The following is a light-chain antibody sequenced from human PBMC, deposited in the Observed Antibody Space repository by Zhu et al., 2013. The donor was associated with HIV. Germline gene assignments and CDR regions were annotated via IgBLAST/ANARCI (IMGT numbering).Light chain of an antibody. CDR2: GAS. CDR3: QQYGSSSLT. Sequence: DIVLTQSPVTLSLSPGERVTLSCRASQSVANSLAWYQQKPGQAPRLLIYGASTRATGVPDRFSGRGSGTDFTLTVSRLEPEDFAVYYCQQYGSSSLTFGGGTKVEIK. V-gene: IGKV3-20*01. J-gene: IGKJ4*01. CDR1: QSVANS.